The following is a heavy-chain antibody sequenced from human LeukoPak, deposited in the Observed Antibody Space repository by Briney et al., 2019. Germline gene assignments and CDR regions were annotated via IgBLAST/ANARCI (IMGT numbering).Heavy chain of an antibody. J-gene: IGHJ5*02. CDR1: GFTFSSYG. D-gene: IGHD3-22*01. V-gene: IGHV3-33*01. CDR3: ARGPGSSGYYYWFDP. CDR2: IWYDGSYK. Sequence: GGSLRLPCAASGFTFSSYGMHWVRQAPGKGLEWVAVIWYDGSYKYYADSVKGRFTISRDNSQNTLYLQMNSLRAEDTAVYYCARGPGSSGYYYWFDPWGQGTLVTVSS.